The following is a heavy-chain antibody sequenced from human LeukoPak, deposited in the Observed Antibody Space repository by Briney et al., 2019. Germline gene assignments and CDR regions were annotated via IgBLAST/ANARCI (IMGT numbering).Heavy chain of an antibody. CDR1: GGSIRSSYYY. J-gene: IGHJ5*02. D-gene: IGHD1-1*01. CDR2: IYDSGST. Sequence: SETLSLTCTVSGGSIRSSYYYWGWIRQLPGKGLEWIGSIYDSGSTYYNPSLKSRVTISVDTSKNQFSLKLNSVTAADTAVYYCARGPYSNNSNGLIWFDPWGQGTLVIVSS. V-gene: IGHV4-39*01. CDR3: ARGPYSNNSNGLIWFDP.